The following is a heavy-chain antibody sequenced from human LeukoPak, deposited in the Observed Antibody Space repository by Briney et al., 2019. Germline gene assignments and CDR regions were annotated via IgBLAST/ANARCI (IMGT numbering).Heavy chain of an antibody. V-gene: IGHV3-11*06. J-gene: IGHJ4*02. CDR3: VQGGSGYPFDY. D-gene: IGHD3-22*01. Sequence: GGSLRLSCAASGFTFRDYYMSWIRQAPGKGLEWVSYISSSSSYTNYADSVKGRFTISRDNAKNSLYLQMNSLRAEDTAVYYCVQGGSGYPFDYWGQGTLVTVSS. CDR1: GFTFRDYY. CDR2: ISSSSSYT.